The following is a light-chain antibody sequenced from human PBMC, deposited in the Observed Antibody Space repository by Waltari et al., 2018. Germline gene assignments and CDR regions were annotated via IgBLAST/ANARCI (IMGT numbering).Light chain of an antibody. CDR2: QDT. Sequence: SYELTQPPSVSVSPGQTATITCSGDRLGDKYACWYRQKPGQSPVLVIYQDTKRPSGIPERFSGSNSGNTATLTISGTQAMDEADYYCQAWDNSTAVFGGGTELTVL. V-gene: IGLV3-1*01. CDR1: RLGDKY. CDR3: QAWDNSTAV. J-gene: IGLJ2*01.